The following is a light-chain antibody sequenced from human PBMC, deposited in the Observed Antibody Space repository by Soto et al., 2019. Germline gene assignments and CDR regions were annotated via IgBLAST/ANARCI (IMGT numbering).Light chain of an antibody. CDR1: QSVSSN. CDR3: QQYDNWWT. J-gene: IGKJ1*01. Sequence: EIVLTQSPGTLSVSPGERVTLSCRASQSVSSNLAWYQQKPGQAPRVLIYAASTRATGIPDRFSGSGSGTEFTLTISSLHSEDFGVYYCQQYDNWWTFGQGTKVDIK. CDR2: AAS. V-gene: IGKV3-15*01.